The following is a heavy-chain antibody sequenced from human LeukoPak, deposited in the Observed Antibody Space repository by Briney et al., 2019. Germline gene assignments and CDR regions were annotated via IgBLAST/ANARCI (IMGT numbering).Heavy chain of an antibody. J-gene: IGHJ4*02. CDR1: GFTFSDYW. Sequence: GGSLRLSCTASGFTFSDYWMTWVRQAPGQGLEWVANIKQDGGAKYYVDSVKGRFTISRDNAKNSLYLQMDSLRVEDTATYYCARWRGSTSERSDYWGQGTLVTVSS. V-gene: IGHV3-7*01. CDR3: ARWRGSTSERSDY. D-gene: IGHD2-2*01. CDR2: IKQDGGAK.